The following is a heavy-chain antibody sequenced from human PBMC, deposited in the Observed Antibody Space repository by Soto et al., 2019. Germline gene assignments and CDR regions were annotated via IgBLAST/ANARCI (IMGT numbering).Heavy chain of an antibody. Sequence: ASVKVSCKASGGTFSSYAISWVRQAPGQGLEWMGGIIPIFGTANYAQKFQGRVTITADESTSTAYMELSSLRSEDTAVYYCARGPYNYDILTGYWVPFDYWGQGTLVTVSS. CDR2: IIPIFGTA. V-gene: IGHV1-69*13. D-gene: IGHD3-9*01. J-gene: IGHJ4*02. CDR3: ARGPYNYDILTGYWVPFDY. CDR1: GGTFSSYA.